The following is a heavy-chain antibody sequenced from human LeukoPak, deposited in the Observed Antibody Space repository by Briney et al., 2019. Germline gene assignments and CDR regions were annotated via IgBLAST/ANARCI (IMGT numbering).Heavy chain of an antibody. CDR2: IIPIFGTA. CDR3: ARVDSSSWYVAFDY. J-gene: IGHJ4*02. V-gene: IGHV1-69*06. D-gene: IGHD6-13*01. Sequence: SVKVSCKASGGTFSSYAISWVRQAPGQGPEWMGGIIPIFGTANYAQKFQGSVTITADKSTSSAYMELSSLRSEDTAVYYCARVDSSSWYVAFDYWGQGTLVTVSS. CDR1: GGTFSSYA.